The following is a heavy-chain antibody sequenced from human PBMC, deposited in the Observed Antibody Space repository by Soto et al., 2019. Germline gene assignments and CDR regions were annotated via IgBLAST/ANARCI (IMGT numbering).Heavy chain of an antibody. J-gene: IGHJ6*02. V-gene: IGHV4-4*02. CDR1: GVSISSSQW. Sequence: QVQLQESGPGLVKPSGTLSLTCAVSGVSISSSQWWSWVRQPPGKGQEWIGKIYHNERTNYNPSLKSRLTMSLDKSKNQVSLKLSSVTAADTATYYCGRTKDYFYGVDVWGQGTTVTVSS. CDR3: GRTKDYFYGVDV. CDR2: IYHNERT.